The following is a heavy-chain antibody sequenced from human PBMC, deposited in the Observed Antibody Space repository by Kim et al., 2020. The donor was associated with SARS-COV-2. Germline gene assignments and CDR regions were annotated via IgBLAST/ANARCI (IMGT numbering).Heavy chain of an antibody. D-gene: IGHD1-7*01. CDR3: TTARYNWNYAFDI. Sequence: GGSLRLSCAASGFTFSNAWMSWVRQAPGKGLEWVGRIKSKTDGGTTDYAAPVKGRFTISRDDSKNTLYLQMNSLKTEDTAVYYCTTARYNWNYAFDIWGQGTMVTVSS. J-gene: IGHJ3*02. CDR2: IKSKTDGGTT. CDR1: GFTFSNAW. V-gene: IGHV3-15*01.